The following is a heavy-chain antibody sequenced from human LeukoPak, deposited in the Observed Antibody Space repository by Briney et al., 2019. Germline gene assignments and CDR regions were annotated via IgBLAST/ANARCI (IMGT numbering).Heavy chain of an antibody. CDR3: ARLAAISGSDYPDD. Sequence: PSETLSLTCTVSGVSISSYYGGWIRPPPGKGLEWSGYIFYSGNTIYNPSLRSRVNISADPSKNHFSLRLRSVTAADTAVYYCARLAAISGSDYPDDWGQGTLVTVSS. V-gene: IGHV4-59*08. J-gene: IGHJ4*02. CDR2: IFYSGNT. CDR1: GVSISSYY. D-gene: IGHD6-25*01.